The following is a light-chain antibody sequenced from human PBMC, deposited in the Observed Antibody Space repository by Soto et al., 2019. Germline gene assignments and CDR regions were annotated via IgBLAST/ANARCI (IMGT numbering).Light chain of an antibody. CDR2: AAG. V-gene: IGKV1-9*01. Sequence: DIQLTQSPSFLSASVGDRVTITCRASQGISSYLAWYQQKPGKAPNVLIYAAGTLESGVPARFSGSGSGTEFTLTISSLQPEDFATYYCQQLNSYPLTFGPGTKVDIK. J-gene: IGKJ3*01. CDR3: QQLNSYPLT. CDR1: QGISSY.